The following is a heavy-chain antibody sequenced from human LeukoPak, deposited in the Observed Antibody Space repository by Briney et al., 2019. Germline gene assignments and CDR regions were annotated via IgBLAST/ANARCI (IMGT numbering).Heavy chain of an antibody. Sequence: PSETLSLTCAVSGGSISSGGYSWSWIRQPPGMGLEWIGYIYHSGSTYYNPSLKSRVTISVDRSKNQFSLKLSSVTAADTAVYYCARSNYYDSSGFPGSAFDIWGQGTMVTVSS. D-gene: IGHD3-22*01. J-gene: IGHJ3*02. V-gene: IGHV4-30-2*01. CDR1: GGSISSGGYS. CDR3: ARSNYYDSSGFPGSAFDI. CDR2: IYHSGST.